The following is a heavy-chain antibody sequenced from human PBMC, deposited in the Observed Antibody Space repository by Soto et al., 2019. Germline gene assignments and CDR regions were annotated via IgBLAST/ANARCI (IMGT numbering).Heavy chain of an antibody. V-gene: IGHV4-34*01. Sequence: SETLSLTCAVYGGSLSGYYWSWIRQTPGKRLEWVGDINHGGSANYNPSLKSRVTFSLDPSKNQFSLKLSSVIAADTAVYYCARYSSSWSKYVQHWGRGTLVTSPQ. J-gene: IGHJ1*01. CDR3: ARYSSSWSKYVQH. CDR1: GGSLSGYY. CDR2: INHGGSA. D-gene: IGHD6-13*01.